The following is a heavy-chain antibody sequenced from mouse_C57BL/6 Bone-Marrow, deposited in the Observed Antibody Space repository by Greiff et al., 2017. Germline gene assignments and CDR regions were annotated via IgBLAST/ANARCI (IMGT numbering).Heavy chain of an antibody. CDR2: IHPNIGST. D-gene: IGHD2-10*02. Sequence: QVQLQQPGAELVKPGASVKLSCKASGYTFTSYWMHWVKQRPGQGLEWIGMIHPNIGSTNSNEKFKSKAAMTVDKSSSTAYMQLSSLTSEDSAVYYCARGVWLGFAYWGQGTLVTVSA. CDR3: ARGVWLGFAY. CDR1: GYTFTSYW. V-gene: IGHV1-64*01. J-gene: IGHJ3*01.